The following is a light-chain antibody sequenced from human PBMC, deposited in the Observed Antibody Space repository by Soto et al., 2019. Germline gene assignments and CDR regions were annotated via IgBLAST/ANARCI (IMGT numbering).Light chain of an antibody. Sequence: QSALTQPASVSGSPGQSITISCTGTTSDVGRYNYVSWYQQDPGKAPKLMIYVVSNRPSGVSNRFSGSKSGNTASLTISGLQAEDEADYYCSSYTSSSTLVVFGGGTKLTVL. V-gene: IGLV2-14*01. CDR3: SSYTSSSTLVV. CDR2: VVS. CDR1: TSDVGRYNY. J-gene: IGLJ2*01.